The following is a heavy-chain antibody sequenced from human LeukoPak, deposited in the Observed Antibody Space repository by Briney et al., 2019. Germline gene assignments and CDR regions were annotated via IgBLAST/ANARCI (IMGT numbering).Heavy chain of an antibody. Sequence: PAGSLRLSCAASGFTFSSYSMNWVRQAPGKGLEWVSSINSSSSYIYYADSVKGRFTLSRDNSLNTLYVQMNSLRAEDTAVYYCARGAAPSSYYYGSGSHFDHWGQGTLVTVSS. J-gene: IGHJ4*02. V-gene: IGHV3-21*01. CDR1: GFTFSSYS. CDR3: ARGAAPSSYYYGSGSHFDH. CDR2: INSSSSYI. D-gene: IGHD3-10*01.